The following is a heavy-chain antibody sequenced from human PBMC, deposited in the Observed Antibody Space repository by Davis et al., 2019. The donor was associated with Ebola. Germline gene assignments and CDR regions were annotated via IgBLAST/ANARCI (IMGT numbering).Heavy chain of an antibody. V-gene: IGHV3-23*01. CDR3: AKRGQEVAGPHRYFDY. CDR1: GFTFNNYA. D-gene: IGHD6-19*01. Sequence: PGGSLRLSCAASGFTFNNYAMNWIRQAPGKGLEWVSGISGSGTSTTYSESVRGRFTISRDNSKNTLYLQLNSLRAEDTAVYFCAKRGQEVAGPHRYFDYWGQGTLVTVSS. CDR2: ISGSGTST. J-gene: IGHJ4*02.